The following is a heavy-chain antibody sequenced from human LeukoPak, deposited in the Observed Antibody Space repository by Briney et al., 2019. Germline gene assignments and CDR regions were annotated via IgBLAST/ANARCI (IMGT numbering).Heavy chain of an antibody. V-gene: IGHV3-23*01. J-gene: IGHJ4*02. CDR3: ARNYGDVEDY. D-gene: IGHD4-17*01. Sequence: PGGSLRLSCAASGFTFNDYAMIWVRQAPGRGLEWVSAIRGSGGTTFYADSVKGRFTISRDNSKNTLYLQMNSLRAEDTAVYYCARNYGDVEDYWGQGTLVTVSS. CDR2: IRGSGGTT. CDR1: GFTFNDYA.